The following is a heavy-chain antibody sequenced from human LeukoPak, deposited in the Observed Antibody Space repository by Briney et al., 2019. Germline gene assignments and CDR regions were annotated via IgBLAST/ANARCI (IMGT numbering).Heavy chain of an antibody. D-gene: IGHD6-19*01. CDR3: ARRWQWLAQGLYYMDV. CDR1: GGSFSGYY. CDR2: INHSGST. Sequence: PSETLSLTCAVYGGSFSGYYWSWSRQPPGKGLEWIGEINHSGSTNYNPSLKSRVTISVDTSKNQFSLKLSSVTAADTAVYYCARRWQWLAQGLYYMDVWGKGTTVTISS. J-gene: IGHJ6*03. V-gene: IGHV4-34*01.